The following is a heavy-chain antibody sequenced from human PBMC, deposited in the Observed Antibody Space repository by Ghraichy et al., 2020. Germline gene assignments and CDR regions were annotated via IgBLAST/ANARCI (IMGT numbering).Heavy chain of an antibody. Sequence: GGSLRLSCTASGFTFASYVMSWVRQAPGKGLEWVSAISGSGTNTYYADSVKGRFTISRDNSKNTLYLQMNSLIAEDTAAYYCAKVPYCNSTSCYGRSWFDPWGQGTLVTVSS. D-gene: IGHD2-2*01. CDR1: GFTFASYV. CDR3: AKVPYCNSTSCYGRSWFDP. J-gene: IGHJ5*02. V-gene: IGHV3-23*01. CDR2: ISGSGTNT.